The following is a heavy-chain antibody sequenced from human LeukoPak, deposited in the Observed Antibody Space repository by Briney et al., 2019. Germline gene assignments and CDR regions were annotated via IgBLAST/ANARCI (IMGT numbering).Heavy chain of an antibody. CDR2: ISSSSSTI. CDR1: GFTFSSYS. Sequence: PGGSLRLSCAASGFTFSSYSMNWVRQAPGKGLEWVSYISSSSSTIYYADSVKGRFTISRDNAKNSLYLQMNSLRAEDTAVYYCARDRRTKTTRGAFDYWGQGTLVTVSS. D-gene: IGHD1-1*01. J-gene: IGHJ4*02. V-gene: IGHV3-48*01. CDR3: ARDRRTKTTRGAFDY.